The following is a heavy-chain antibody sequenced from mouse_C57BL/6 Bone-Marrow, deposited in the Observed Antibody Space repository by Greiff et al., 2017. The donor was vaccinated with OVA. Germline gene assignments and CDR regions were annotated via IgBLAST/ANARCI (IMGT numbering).Heavy chain of an antibody. V-gene: IGHV1-7*01. CDR2: INPSSGYT. J-gene: IGHJ4*01. Sequence: VQLQQSGAELAKPGASVKLSCKASGYTFTSYWMHWVKQRPGQGLEWIGYINPSSGYTKYNQKFKDKATLTADKSPSTAYMQLSSLTYEDSAVYYCARWYYAMDYWGQGTSVTVSS. CDR1: GYTFTSYW. CDR3: ARWYYAMDY.